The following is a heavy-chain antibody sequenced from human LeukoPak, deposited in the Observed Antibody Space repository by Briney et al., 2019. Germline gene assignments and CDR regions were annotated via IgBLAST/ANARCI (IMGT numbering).Heavy chain of an antibody. J-gene: IGHJ4*02. CDR3: ARHDYGSGSYFDY. V-gene: IGHV4-59*08. CDR2: IYYSGST. CDR1: GGSISSYY. D-gene: IGHD3-10*01. Sequence: SETLSLTCTVSGGSISSYYWSWIRQPPGKGLEGIGYIYYSGSTNYNPSFKSRVTISVDTSKNQFSLKLSSVTAADTAVYYCARHDYGSGSYFDYWGQGTLVTVSS.